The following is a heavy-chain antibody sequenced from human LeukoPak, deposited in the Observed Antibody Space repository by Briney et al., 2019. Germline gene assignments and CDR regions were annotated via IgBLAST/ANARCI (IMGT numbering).Heavy chain of an antibody. CDR1: GGTFISYA. CDR2: IIPIFGTA. V-gene: IGHV1-69*13. J-gene: IGHJ6*02. D-gene: IGHD6-25*01. Sequence: SVKVSCKASGGTFISYAISWVRQAPGQGLEWMGGIIPIFGTANYAQKFQGRVTITADESTSTAYMELSSLRSEDTAVYYCARGFNSSDFPNYYYGMDVWGQGTTVTVSS. CDR3: ARGFNSSDFPNYYYGMDV.